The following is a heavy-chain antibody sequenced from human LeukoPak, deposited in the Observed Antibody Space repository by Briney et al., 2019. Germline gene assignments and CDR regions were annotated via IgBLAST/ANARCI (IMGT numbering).Heavy chain of an antibody. J-gene: IGHJ6*02. CDR1: GGSISSYY. CDR2: IYYSGST. Sequence: SETLSLTCTVSGGSISSYYWSWIRQPPGKGLEWIGYIYYSGSTNYNPSLKSRVTISVDTSKNQFSLKLSSVTAADTAVYYCARGPVSSSWHPYYYYYGMDVWGQGTTVTSP. D-gene: IGHD6-13*01. CDR3: ARGPVSSSWHPYYYYYGMDV. V-gene: IGHV4-59*01.